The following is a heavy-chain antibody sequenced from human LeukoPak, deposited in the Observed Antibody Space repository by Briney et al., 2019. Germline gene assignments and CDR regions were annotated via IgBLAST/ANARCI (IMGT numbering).Heavy chain of an antibody. Sequence: GGSLRLSCAASGFTFSSYGMHWVRQAPGKGLEWVAVISYDGSNKYYADSVKGRFTISRDNSKDTLYLQMNSLRAEDTAVYYCAKGRTPTRITMVREPKDYWGQGTLVTVSS. CDR2: ISYDGSNK. CDR1: GFTFSSYG. J-gene: IGHJ4*02. CDR3: AKGRTPTRITMVREPKDY. V-gene: IGHV3-30*18. D-gene: IGHD3-10*01.